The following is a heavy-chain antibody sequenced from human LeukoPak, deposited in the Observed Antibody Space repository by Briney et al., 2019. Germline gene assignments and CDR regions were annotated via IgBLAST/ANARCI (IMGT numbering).Heavy chain of an antibody. CDR2: INHSGST. J-gene: IGHJ6*03. CDR3: ARGNSGYDFYYYYYYMDV. V-gene: IGHV4-34*01. D-gene: IGHD5-12*01. CDR1: GGSFSGYY. Sequence: SETLSLTCAVYGGSFSGYYWSWIREPPGKGLEWIGEINHSGSTNYNPSLKSRVTISVDTSKNQFSLKLSSVTAADTAVYYCARGNSGYDFYYYYYYMDVWGKGTTVTVS.